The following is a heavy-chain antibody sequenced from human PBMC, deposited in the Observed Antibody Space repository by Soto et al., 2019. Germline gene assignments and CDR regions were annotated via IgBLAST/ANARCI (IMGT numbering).Heavy chain of an antibody. D-gene: IGHD5-18*01. CDR2: INAGNGNT. Sequence: ASVTVSCKASGYTFTSYAIHWVRQAPGQRLEWMGWINAGNGNTKYSQKFQGRVTITRDTSASTAYMELSSLRSEDTAVYYCARDPGYSYGYNWGQGTLVTVSS. CDR3: ARDPGYSYGYN. V-gene: IGHV1-3*01. CDR1: GYTFTSYA. J-gene: IGHJ4*02.